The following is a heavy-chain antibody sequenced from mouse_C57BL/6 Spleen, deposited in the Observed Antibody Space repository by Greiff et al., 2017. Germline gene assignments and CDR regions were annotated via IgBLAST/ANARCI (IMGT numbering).Heavy chain of an antibody. J-gene: IGHJ2*01. CDR3: AREGDYYDY. CDR2: ISYDGSN. V-gene: IGHV3-6*01. D-gene: IGHD1-1*01. Sequence: EVKLLESGPGLVKPSQSLSLTCSVTGYSITSGYYWNWIRQFPGNKLEWMGYISYDGSNNYNPSLKNRISITRDTSKNQFFLQLNSVTTEDTATYYCAREGDYYDYWGQGTTLTVSS. CDR1: GYSITSGYY.